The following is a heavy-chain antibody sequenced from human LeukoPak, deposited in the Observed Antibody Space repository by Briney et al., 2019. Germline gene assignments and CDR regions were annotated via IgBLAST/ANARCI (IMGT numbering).Heavy chain of an antibody. CDR3: ARAVITMVRGVMAY. CDR1: GYTFTSYY. V-gene: IGHV1-2*02. D-gene: IGHD3-10*01. J-gene: IGHJ4*02. CDR2: INPNSGGT. Sequence: ASVKVSCKASGYTFTSYYMHWVRQAPGQGLEWMGWINPNSGGTNYAQKFQGRVTMTRDTSISTAYMELSRLRSDDTAVYYCARAVITMVRGVMAYWGQGTLVTVSS.